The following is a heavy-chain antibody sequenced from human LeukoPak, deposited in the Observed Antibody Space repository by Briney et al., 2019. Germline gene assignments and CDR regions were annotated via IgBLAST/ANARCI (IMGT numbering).Heavy chain of an antibody. CDR1: GFTFDDYA. Sequence: GGSLRLSCAASGFTFDDYAMHWVRQAPGKGLEWVSGISWNSGSTGYADSVKGRFTISRDNAKNSLYLQMNSLRAEDMALYYCAKDIYGDYYYYYMDVWGKGTTVTVSS. CDR2: ISWNSGST. D-gene: IGHD4-17*01. V-gene: IGHV3-9*03. J-gene: IGHJ6*03. CDR3: AKDIYGDYYYYYMDV.